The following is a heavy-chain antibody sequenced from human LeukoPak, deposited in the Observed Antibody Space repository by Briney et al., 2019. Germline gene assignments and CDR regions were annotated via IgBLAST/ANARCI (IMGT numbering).Heavy chain of an antibody. CDR2: ISFHGSNI. J-gene: IGHJ6*02. V-gene: IGHV3-30*18. CDR1: GFTFSTYA. CDR3: ANGRGYYEMYGVDV. D-gene: IGHD3-3*01. Sequence: GGSLRLSCAASGFTFSTYAMHWVRQAPGKGLEWMAVISFHGSNIYYADSVKGRFTVSRDNSKNTLYLQMNSLRAEDAAVYYCANGRGYYEMYGVDVWGQGTTVTVSS.